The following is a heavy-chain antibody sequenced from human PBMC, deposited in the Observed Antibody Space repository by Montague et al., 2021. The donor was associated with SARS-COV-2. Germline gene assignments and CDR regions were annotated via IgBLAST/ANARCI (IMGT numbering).Heavy chain of an antibody. CDR1: GFPFSSYW. D-gene: IGHD5/OR15-5a*01. CDR2: IKQDGSEK. J-gene: IGHJ3*02. CDR3: ARRRLRFLDRSGAFDI. Sequence: SLRLSCAASGFPFSSYWMSWVRQAPGKGLEWVANIKQDGSEKYYVDSVKGRFTISRDNAKNSLYLQMNSLRAEDTAVYYCARRRLRFLDRSGAFDIWGQGTMVTVSS. V-gene: IGHV3-7*01.